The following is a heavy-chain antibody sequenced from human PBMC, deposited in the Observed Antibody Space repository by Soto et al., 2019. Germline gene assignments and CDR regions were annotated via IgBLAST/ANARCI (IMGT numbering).Heavy chain of an antibody. V-gene: IGHV1-69*13. CDR3: AMRRVVTAIRFDY. CDR1: GGTFSSYA. D-gene: IGHD2-21*02. CDR2: IIPIFGTA. Sequence: GASVKVSCKASGGTFSSYAISWVRQAPGQGLEWMGGIIPIFGTANYAQKFQGRVTITADESTSTAYMELSSLRSEDTAVYYCAMRRVVTAIRFDYWGQGTLVTVSS. J-gene: IGHJ4*02.